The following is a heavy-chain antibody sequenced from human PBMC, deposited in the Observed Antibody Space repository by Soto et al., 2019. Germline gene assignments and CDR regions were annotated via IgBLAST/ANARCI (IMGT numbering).Heavy chain of an antibody. CDR1: GYTFTGYY. Sequence: ASVKVSCKASGYTFTGYYMHWVRQAPGQRLEWMGWINPNSGGTNYAQKFQGWVTMTRDTSVSTAYMELSSLRSEDTAVYYCAYYIILIAAAKLLDYWGQGCLVTDSS. J-gene: IGHJ4*02. CDR2: INPNSGGT. CDR3: AYYIILIAAAKLLDY. D-gene: IGHD2-2*01. V-gene: IGHV1-2*04.